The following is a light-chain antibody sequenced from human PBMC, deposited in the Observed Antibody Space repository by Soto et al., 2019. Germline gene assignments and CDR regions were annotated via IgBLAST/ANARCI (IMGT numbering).Light chain of an antibody. CDR3: ISYGSSSTL. V-gene: IGLV2-14*03. Sequence: QPVLTQPASLSGSPGQSITISCTGTSSDIGSYNYVSWYQQHPGKAPKLMIFDVSYRPAGISDRFSGSKSGNTASLTISGLQPEDEADDYCISYGSSSTLFGGGTKLTVL. CDR2: DVS. CDR1: SSDIGSYNY. J-gene: IGLJ3*02.